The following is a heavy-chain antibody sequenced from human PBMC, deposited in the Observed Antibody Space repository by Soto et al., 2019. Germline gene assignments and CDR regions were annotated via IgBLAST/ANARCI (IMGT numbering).Heavy chain of an antibody. J-gene: IGHJ6*02. D-gene: IGHD6-19*01. CDR3: ARDSSIAVAGTYYYYYGMDV. Sequence: ASVKVSCKASGYTFTGYYMHWVRQAPGQGLEWMGWVNPNSGGTNYAQKFQGRVTMTRDTSISTAYMELSRLRSDDTAVYYCARDSSIAVAGTYYYYYGMDVWGQGTTVTVSS. V-gene: IGHV1-2*02. CDR2: VNPNSGGT. CDR1: GYTFTGYY.